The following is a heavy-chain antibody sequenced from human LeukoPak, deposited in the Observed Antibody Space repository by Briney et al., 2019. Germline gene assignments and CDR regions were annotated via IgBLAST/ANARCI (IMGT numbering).Heavy chain of an antibody. CDR3: AKDSLPNYYDSSGYGY. D-gene: IGHD3-22*01. CDR2: IRYDGSNK. V-gene: IGHV3-30*02. CDR1: GFTFSSYG. Sequence: QPGGSLRLSCAASGFTFSSYGMHWVRQAPGKGLEWVAFIRYDGSNKYYADSVKGQFTISRDNSKNTLYLQMNSLRAEDTAVYYCAKDSLPNYYDSSGYGYWGQGTLVTVSS. J-gene: IGHJ4*02.